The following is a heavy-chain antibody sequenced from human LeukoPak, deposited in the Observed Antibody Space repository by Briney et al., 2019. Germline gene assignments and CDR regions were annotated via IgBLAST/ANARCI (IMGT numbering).Heavy chain of an antibody. Sequence: PSETLSLTCTVSGGSISNYYWSWIRQPPGKRLEYIGYIHYSGTTNYSPSLKSLLTMSVDTPKNQFSLKLRSVTAADTAIYYCARIRFYDGYDTHFDYWGQGTLVTVSS. CDR3: ARIRFYDGYDTHFDY. D-gene: IGHD5-12*01. CDR1: GGSISNYY. CDR2: IHYSGTT. J-gene: IGHJ4*02. V-gene: IGHV4-59*01.